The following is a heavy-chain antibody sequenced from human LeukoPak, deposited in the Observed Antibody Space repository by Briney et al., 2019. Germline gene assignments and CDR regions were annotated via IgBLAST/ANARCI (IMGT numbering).Heavy chain of an antibody. V-gene: IGHV4-39*07. CDR3: ASPSGGGSYARAYGMDV. D-gene: IGHD1-26*01. CDR1: GGSISSSSYY. Sequence: PSETLSLTCTVSGGSISSSSYYWGWIRQPPGKGLEWIGSIYYSGSTYYNPSLKSRVTISVDTSKNQFSLKLSPVTAADTAVYYCASPSGGGSYARAYGMDVWGQGTTVTVSS. CDR2: IYYSGST. J-gene: IGHJ6*02.